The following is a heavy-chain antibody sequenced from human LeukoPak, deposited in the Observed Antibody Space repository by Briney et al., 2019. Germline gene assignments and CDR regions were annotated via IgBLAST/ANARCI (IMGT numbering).Heavy chain of an antibody. Sequence: ASVKVSCKASGYTFTGYYMHWVRQATGQGLEWMGWMNPNSGNTGYAQKFQGRVTMTRNTSISTAYMELSSLRSEDTAVYYCARADYDILTGYYIGFDYWGQGTLVTVSS. CDR2: MNPNSGNT. J-gene: IGHJ4*02. V-gene: IGHV1-8*02. D-gene: IGHD3-9*01. CDR1: GYTFTGYY. CDR3: ARADYDILTGYYIGFDY.